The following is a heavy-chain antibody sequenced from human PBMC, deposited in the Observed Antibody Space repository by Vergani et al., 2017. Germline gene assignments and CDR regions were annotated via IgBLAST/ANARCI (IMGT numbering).Heavy chain of an antibody. J-gene: IGHJ4*02. CDR2: IYPADSDT. D-gene: IGHD1-1*01. CDR1: EYSFGNYW. CDR3: ARHTTYTDS. V-gene: IGHV5-51*01. Sequence: EVELVQSGPEMRKPGVSLKISCKGSEYSFGNYWIGWVRQMPGKGLEWMGIIYPADSDTRYRPSFQGQVTISGDKSISTTFLQWDSLKASDSALYYCARHTTYTDSWGQGTLVTVSS.